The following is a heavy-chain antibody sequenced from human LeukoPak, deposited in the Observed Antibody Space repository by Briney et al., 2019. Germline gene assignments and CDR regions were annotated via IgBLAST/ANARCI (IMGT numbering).Heavy chain of an antibody. CDR2: IYYTGST. V-gene: IGHV4-39*07. J-gene: IGHJ4*02. Sequence: PSETLSLTCTVSGGSISSSSYYWGWIRQPPGKGLEWIGSIYYTGSTYYNPSLKSRVTISVGTSKKQFSLKLSSVTAADTAVYYCARGESYYFDYWGQGTLVTVSS. D-gene: IGHD3-16*02. CDR1: GGSISSSSYY. CDR3: ARGESYYFDY.